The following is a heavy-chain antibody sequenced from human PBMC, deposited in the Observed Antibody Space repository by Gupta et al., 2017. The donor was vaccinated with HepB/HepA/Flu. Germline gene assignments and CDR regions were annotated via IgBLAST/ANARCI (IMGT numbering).Heavy chain of an antibody. V-gene: IGHV4-39*01. D-gene: IGHD6-19*01. CDR2: VFYSGRT. CDR3: ARHQAGWYFDL. CDR1: GVSMSSSAAF. Sequence: QVQLQESGPGLVKPSETLSLTCTVSGVSMSSSAAFWAWISQSPGKGLEWIGSVFYSGRTHYNLSLQSRFTLSVDTSKNQFSLRLISMTAADTAGDYCARHQAGWYFDLWGRATLVTVSS. J-gene: IGHJ2*01.